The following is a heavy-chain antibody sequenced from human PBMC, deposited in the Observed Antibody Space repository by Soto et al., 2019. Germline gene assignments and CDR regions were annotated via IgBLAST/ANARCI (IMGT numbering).Heavy chain of an antibody. CDR3: ARGTSSYYKGMDV. Sequence: PSETLSLTCTVSGGSISSYYWSWIRQPPGKGLEWIGYIYYSGSTNYNPSLKSRVTISVDTSKNQFSLKLSSVTAADTAAYYCARGTSSYYKGMDVWGQGTTVTV. J-gene: IGHJ6*02. V-gene: IGHV4-59*01. CDR2: IYYSGST. CDR1: GGSISSYY.